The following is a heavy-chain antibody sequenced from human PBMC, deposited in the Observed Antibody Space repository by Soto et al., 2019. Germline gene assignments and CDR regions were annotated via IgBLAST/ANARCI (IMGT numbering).Heavy chain of an antibody. CDR3: ARMIWDCTTTSCSDYYYGLDV. CDR1: GYTFTSYD. D-gene: IGHD2-2*01. V-gene: IGHV1-8*01. J-gene: IGHJ6*02. Sequence: ASVKVSCKASGYTFTSYDINWVRQATGQGLEWMGWVTPNSGNTGYAQKFQGRVTMTRSTSMSTAYMELSSLKSEETAVYYCARMIWDCTTTSCSDYYYGLDVWGQGTPVTVYS. CDR2: VTPNSGNT.